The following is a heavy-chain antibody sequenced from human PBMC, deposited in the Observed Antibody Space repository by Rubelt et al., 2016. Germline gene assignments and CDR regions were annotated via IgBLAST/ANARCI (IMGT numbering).Heavy chain of an antibody. CDR1: GFTFGTSW. J-gene: IGHJ4*01. CDR2: IKFYGIEK. CDR3: VRDVN. Sequence: EVLLVEFGGGLVQPGGSLRLSCASSGFTFGTSWMNWVRQAPGKGPERVATIKFYGIEKDYLDSVKGRFTISRDNAKNSLDLQMNTLSAEDTAVYYCVRDVNWGRGTLVTVSS. V-gene: IGHV3-7*03.